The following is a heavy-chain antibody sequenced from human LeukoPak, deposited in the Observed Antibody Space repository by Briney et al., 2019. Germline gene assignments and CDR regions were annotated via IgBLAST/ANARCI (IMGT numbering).Heavy chain of an antibody. V-gene: IGHV4-61*08. CDR2: IYYSGIT. CDR1: GGSLSSGGYF. J-gene: IGHJ5*02. Sequence: PSETLSLTCTVSGGSLSSGGYFWSWIRQHPGKGLEWIGYIYYSGITNYNPSLKSRVTISVDTSKNQFSLKLSSVTAADTAVYYCARHDSNKSGGGFDPWGQGTLVTVSS. CDR3: ARHDSNKSGGGFDP. D-gene: IGHD4-11*01.